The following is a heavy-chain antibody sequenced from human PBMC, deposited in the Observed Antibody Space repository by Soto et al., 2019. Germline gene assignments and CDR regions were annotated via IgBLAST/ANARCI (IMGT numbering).Heavy chain of an antibody. V-gene: IGHV3-33*06. CDR1: GFNFSSYG. D-gene: IGHD1-26*01. CDR2: IWYDGNKK. J-gene: IGHJ4*02. CDR3: AKVMYSVSYYILEADY. Sequence: QVQLVESGGGVVQPGRSLRLSCAPSGFNFSSYGMHWVRQAPGKGLEWVAVIWYDGNKKDYADSVKGRFTISRDNSKNTLYLQMNSLRAEDTAVYYCAKVMYSVSYYILEADYWGQGTLVTVSS.